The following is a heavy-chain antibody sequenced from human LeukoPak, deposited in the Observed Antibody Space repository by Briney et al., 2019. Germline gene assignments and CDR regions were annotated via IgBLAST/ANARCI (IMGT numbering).Heavy chain of an antibody. J-gene: IGHJ4*02. V-gene: IGHV3-23*01. Sequence: GGSLRLSCAASGFTFSSYWMNWVRQAPGKGLEWVSAITGSGKFTDYADSVKGRFTISRDNSKNTLYLQMSSLRAEDTAIYYCAKRSAESSGYFDSWGQGTLVTVSS. CDR1: GFTFSSYW. CDR2: ITGSGKFT. D-gene: IGHD6-19*01. CDR3: AKRSAESSGYFDS.